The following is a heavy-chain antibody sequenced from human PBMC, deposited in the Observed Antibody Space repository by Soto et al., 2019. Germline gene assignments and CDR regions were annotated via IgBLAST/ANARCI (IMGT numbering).Heavy chain of an antibody. CDR3: AKDPPRYCSGGSCYRRFDP. CDR1: GFTFSSYA. Sequence: GGSLRLSCAASGFTFSSYAMSWVRQAPGKGLEWVSAISGSGGSTYYADSVKDRFTISRDNSKNTLYLQMNSLRAEDTAVYYCAKDPPRYCSGGSCYRRFDPWGQGTLVTVSS. D-gene: IGHD2-15*01. V-gene: IGHV3-23*01. J-gene: IGHJ5*02. CDR2: ISGSGGST.